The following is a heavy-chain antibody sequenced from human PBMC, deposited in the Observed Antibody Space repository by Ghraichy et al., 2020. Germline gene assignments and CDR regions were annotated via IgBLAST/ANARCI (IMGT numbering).Heavy chain of an antibody. CDR3: WRKAHYDSVDY. J-gene: IGHJ4*02. D-gene: IGHD5-12*01. Sequence: SETLSLTCAVYGGFFSGYFWTWIRQPPGKGLEWLGVIDHSGSTLYNPSLKSRFPVTVDPSNNQFFLKLISVAAADTAVYYCWRKAHYDSVDYWGQGTLVIVSS. CDR2: IDHSGST. V-gene: IGHV4-34*01. CDR1: GGFFSGYF.